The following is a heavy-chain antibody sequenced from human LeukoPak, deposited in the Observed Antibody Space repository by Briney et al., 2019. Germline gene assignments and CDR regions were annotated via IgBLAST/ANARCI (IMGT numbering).Heavy chain of an antibody. J-gene: IGHJ6*02. CDR3: ARDGDHDFWGGFGSDYYGLDV. D-gene: IGHD3-3*01. CDR1: GFSFSDHP. Sequence: GGSLRLSCATSGFSFSDHPMHWVRQAPGKGLEWVAVISYDGDNKEYLDSVKGRFTISRDNSRNTVHLQMNSLTVEDTALYYCARDGDHDFWGGFGSDYYGLDVWGQGTTVTVSS. CDR2: ISYDGDNK. V-gene: IGHV3-30-3*01.